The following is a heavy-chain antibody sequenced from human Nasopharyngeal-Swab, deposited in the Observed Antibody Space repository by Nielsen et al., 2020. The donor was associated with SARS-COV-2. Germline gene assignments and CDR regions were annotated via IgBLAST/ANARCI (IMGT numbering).Heavy chain of an antibody. CDR2: ISAYNGNT. CDR3: ARGERPIESSASDAFDT. CDR1: GYTFTSYG. J-gene: IGHJ3*02. V-gene: IGHV1-18*01. D-gene: IGHD1-26*01. Sequence: ASVKVSCKASGYTFTSYGISWVRQAPGQGLEWMGWISAYNGNTNYAQKLQGRVTMTTDTSTSTAYMELRSLRSDDTAVYYCARGERPIESSASDAFDTWGQGTMVTVSS.